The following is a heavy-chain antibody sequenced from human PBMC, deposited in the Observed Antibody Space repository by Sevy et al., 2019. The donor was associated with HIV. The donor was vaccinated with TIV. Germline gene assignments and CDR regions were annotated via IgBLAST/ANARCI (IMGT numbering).Heavy chain of an antibody. J-gene: IGHJ3*02. CDR3: ARESGYIYPHFDAFDI. CDR2: ISRSSTTI. CDR1: GLTFSSYR. Sequence: GGSLRLSCSASGLTFSSYRLAWARQAPGKGLEWISYISRSSTTIYYADAVRGRFTISRDNAKNSLYLQMNSLRGEDTAVDYCARESGYIYPHFDAFDIWGQGTMVTVSS. V-gene: IGHV3-48*01. D-gene: IGHD5-18*01.